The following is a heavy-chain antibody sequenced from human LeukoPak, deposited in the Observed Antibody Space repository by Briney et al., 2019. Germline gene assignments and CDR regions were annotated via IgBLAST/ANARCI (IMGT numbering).Heavy chain of an antibody. J-gene: IGHJ2*01. CDR3: ARVLGTEGFWYLDL. CDR2: IYYDGSKK. CDR1: RFTFRNYG. Sequence: PGRSLRLSCAASRFTFRNYGMYWVRQAPGKGLEWVAIIYYDGSKKYYADSVKGRLSISRDNSKNTLYLQMNSLRAEDTAVYFCARVLGTEGFWYLDLWGRGTLVTVSS. D-gene: IGHD7-27*01. V-gene: IGHV3-33*01.